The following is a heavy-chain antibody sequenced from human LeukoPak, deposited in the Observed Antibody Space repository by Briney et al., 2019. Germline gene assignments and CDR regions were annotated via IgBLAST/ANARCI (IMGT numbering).Heavy chain of an antibody. Sequence: GGSLRLSCAASGFTFSTYSMNWVRQAPGKGLEWVSSINSSSSYIYYADSVKGRFTVSRDNAKNSLYLQMNSLRAEDTAVYFCARDAYYYDSSDYYYERYFDYWGQGTLVTVSS. J-gene: IGHJ4*02. V-gene: IGHV3-21*01. CDR3: ARDAYYYDSSDYYYERYFDY. D-gene: IGHD3-22*01. CDR2: INSSSSYI. CDR1: GFTFSTYS.